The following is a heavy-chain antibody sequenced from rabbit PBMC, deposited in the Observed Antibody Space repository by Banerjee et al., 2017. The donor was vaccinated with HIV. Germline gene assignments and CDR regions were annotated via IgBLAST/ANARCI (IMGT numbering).Heavy chain of an antibody. D-gene: IGHD6-1*01. CDR2: INTISGDT. CDR3: GRDRDGDAGYGSLAL. Sequence: QEQLEESGGDLVKPEGSLTLTCTASGFSFSFIYWMSWVRQAPGKGLEWIGCINTISGDTVYATWAKGRFTISKASSTTVTLQMTSLTAADTATYFCGRDRDGDAGYGSLALWGPGTLVTVS. CDR1: GFSFSFIYW. J-gene: IGHJ4*01. V-gene: IGHV1S45*01.